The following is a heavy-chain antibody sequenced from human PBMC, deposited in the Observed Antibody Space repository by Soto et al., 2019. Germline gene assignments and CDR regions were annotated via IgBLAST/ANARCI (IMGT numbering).Heavy chain of an antibody. D-gene: IGHD4-17*01. V-gene: IGHV4-30-4*01. CDR3: ARDPLYDYGDLSHVFDM. Sequence: QVQLQESGPGLVKPSQTLSLSCTVAGDSMSRGNYYWSWIRQPPWKGLEWLGFIYHTGRNYYSPSLKGGVDISVDTSKNQFSLKLSSVTAADTAVYYCARDPLYDYGDLSHVFDMWGQGPMVTVSS. CDR1: GDSMSRGNYY. CDR2: IYHTGRN. J-gene: IGHJ3*02.